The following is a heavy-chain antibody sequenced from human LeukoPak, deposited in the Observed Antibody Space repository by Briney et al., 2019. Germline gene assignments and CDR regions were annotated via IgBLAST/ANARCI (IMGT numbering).Heavy chain of an antibody. J-gene: IGHJ3*02. CDR3: ARGRGSSGWYPCFPFEKAFDI. CDR2: INHSGST. Sequence: PSETLSLTCAVYGGSFSGYYWSWIRQPPGKGLEWIGEINHSGSTNYNPSLKSRVTISVDTSKNQFSLKLSSVTAADTAVYYCARGRGSSGWYPCFPFEKAFDIWGQGTMVTVSS. CDR1: GGSFSGYY. V-gene: IGHV4-34*01. D-gene: IGHD6-19*01.